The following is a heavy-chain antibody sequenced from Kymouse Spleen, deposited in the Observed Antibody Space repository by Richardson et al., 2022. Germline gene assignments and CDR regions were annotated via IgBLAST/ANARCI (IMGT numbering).Heavy chain of an antibody. V-gene: IGHV4-34*01. CDR2: INHSGST. J-gene: IGHJ5*02. Sequence: QVQLQQWGAGLLKPSETLSLTCAVYGGSFSGYYWSWIRQPPGKGLEWIGEINHSGSTNYNPSLKSRVTISVDTSKNQFSLKLSSVTAADTAVYYCARQIAARPGNWFDPWGQGTLVTVSS. D-gene: IGHD6-6*01. CDR1: GGSFSGYY. CDR3: ARQIAARPGNWFDP.